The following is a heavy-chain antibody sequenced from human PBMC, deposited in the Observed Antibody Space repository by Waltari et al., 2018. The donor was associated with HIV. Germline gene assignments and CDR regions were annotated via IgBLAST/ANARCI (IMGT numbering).Heavy chain of an antibody. Sequence: QVHLVQSGAEVQKPGAAVKVPCKVSGYTLSELSMHWVRQAAGKGFEWMGGFDPEEGEAIYAQKFQGRVTMTEDTSTDTAYMEVANLKFEDTAVYYCTAGEPPGGYWGQGTLVTVSS. V-gene: IGHV1-24*01. CDR1: GYTLSELS. CDR3: TAGEPPGGY. CDR2: FDPEEGEA. J-gene: IGHJ4*02. D-gene: IGHD1-1*01.